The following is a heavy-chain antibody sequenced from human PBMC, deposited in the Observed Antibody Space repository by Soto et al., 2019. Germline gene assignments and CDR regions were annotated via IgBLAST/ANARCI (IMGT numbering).Heavy chain of an antibody. Sequence: QVQLQQWGAGLLKPSETLSLTCAVYGGSFSGYYWSWIRQPPGKGLEWIGEINHSGSTNYNPSLKSRVTISVDTSKNQFSLKLSSVTAADTAVYYCAIPANINYCDYWGQGTLVTVSS. CDR3: AIPANINYCDY. V-gene: IGHV4-34*01. CDR2: INHSGST. D-gene: IGHD2-2*01. CDR1: GGSFSGYY. J-gene: IGHJ4*02.